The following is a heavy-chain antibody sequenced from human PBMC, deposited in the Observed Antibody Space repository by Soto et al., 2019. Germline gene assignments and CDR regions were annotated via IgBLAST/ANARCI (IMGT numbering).Heavy chain of an antibody. J-gene: IGHJ6*02. CDR1: GGSISSYF. CDR2: IHYSGST. D-gene: IGHD6-25*01. CDR3: ARQVSSAWPPYYYDMDV. V-gene: IGHV4-59*08. Sequence: PSETLSLTCTVSGGSISSYFWSWIRQPPGRGLEWIGHIHYSGSTNYNPSLKSRVTISVDTSKNQVSLKLSSVTAADTAMYFCARQVSSAWPPYYYDMDVWRQGTTVTVSS.